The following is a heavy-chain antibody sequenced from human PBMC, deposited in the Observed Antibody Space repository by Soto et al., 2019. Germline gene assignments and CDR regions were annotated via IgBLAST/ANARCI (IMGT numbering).Heavy chain of an antibody. V-gene: IGHV1-3*01. CDR3: ARVMDVSMGGDDS. CDR1: GYTFTSYA. Sequence: QVQLVQSGAEVKKPGASVKVSCKASGYTFTSYAMHWVRQAPGQRLEWMGWINAGTGHTKFSQKFQGRVTISRDTSASTAYMELSSLRSEETAVYYCARVMDVSMGGDDSWGQGTLVTVSS. D-gene: IGHD2-21*01. CDR2: INAGTGHT. J-gene: IGHJ4*02.